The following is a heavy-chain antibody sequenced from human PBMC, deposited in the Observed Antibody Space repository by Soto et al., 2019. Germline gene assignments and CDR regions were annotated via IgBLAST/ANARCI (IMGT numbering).Heavy chain of an antibody. CDR3: AKDSGYSYGHADY. CDR1: GFTFSSYG. V-gene: IGHV3-30*18. Sequence: PGGSLRLSCAASGFTFSSYGMHWVRQAPGKGLEWVAVISYDGSNKYYADSVKGRFTISRDNSKNTLYLQMNSLRAEDTAVYYCAKDSGYSYGHADYWGQGTLVTVSS. D-gene: IGHD5-18*01. CDR2: ISYDGSNK. J-gene: IGHJ4*02.